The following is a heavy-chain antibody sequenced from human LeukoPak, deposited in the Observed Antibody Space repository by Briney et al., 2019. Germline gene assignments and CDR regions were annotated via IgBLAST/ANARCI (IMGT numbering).Heavy chain of an antibody. CDR2: IYSGGST. Sequence: GGSLRLSCAASGFTVSSNYMSWVRQAPGKGREWVSVIYSGGSTYYADSVKGRFTISRDNSKNTLYLQMNSLRAEDTAVYYCAREVFPNYYGMDVWGQGTTVTVSS. CDR3: AREVFPNYYGMDV. CDR1: GFTVSSNY. V-gene: IGHV3-66*01. J-gene: IGHJ6*02.